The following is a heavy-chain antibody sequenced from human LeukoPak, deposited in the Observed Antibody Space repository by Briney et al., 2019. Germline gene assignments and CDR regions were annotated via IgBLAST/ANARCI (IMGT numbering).Heavy chain of an antibody. Sequence: SETLSLTCAVYGGSFSGYSWTWIRQPPGKGLEWIGEINHSVTTNYNPSLKSRGAISLGSSKKQFYLNLSSVTAADTAVYFCARTTYDRPRVVRDWSRGTLVTVSS. CDR1: GGSFSGYS. CDR2: INHSVTT. J-gene: IGHJ4*02. D-gene: IGHD5-12*01. CDR3: ARTTYDRPRVVRD. V-gene: IGHV4-34*01.